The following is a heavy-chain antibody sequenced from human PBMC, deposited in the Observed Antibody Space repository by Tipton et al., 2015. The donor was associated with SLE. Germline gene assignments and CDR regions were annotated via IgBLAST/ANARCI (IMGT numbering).Heavy chain of an antibody. CDR3: ARVGVFFQQGYGDYVSFDF. D-gene: IGHD4-17*01. CDR1: GGSISSHS. J-gene: IGHJ4*02. Sequence: TLSLTCTVSGGSISSHSWSWIRQPPGKGLEWIGYISYSGSTKYNPSLKSRVTISVDTSKNQFSLKLSSVTAADTAVYYCARVGVFFQQGYGDYVSFDFWGQGTLVTVSS. V-gene: IGHV4-59*08. CDR2: ISYSGST.